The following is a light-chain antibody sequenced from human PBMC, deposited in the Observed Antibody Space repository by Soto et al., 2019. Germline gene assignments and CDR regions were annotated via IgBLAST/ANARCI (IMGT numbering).Light chain of an antibody. V-gene: IGLV2-8*01. CDR2: EVS. J-gene: IGLJ2*01. CDR1: SSDVGGYNY. Sequence: QSALTQPPSASGSPGQSVTISCTGTSSDVGGYNYVSWYQQHPGKAPKVMIYEVSKRPSGVPDRFSGSKSGTSASLAITGLQADDEADYYCQSYDRSLSSPIFGGGTKLTVL. CDR3: QSYDRSLSSPI.